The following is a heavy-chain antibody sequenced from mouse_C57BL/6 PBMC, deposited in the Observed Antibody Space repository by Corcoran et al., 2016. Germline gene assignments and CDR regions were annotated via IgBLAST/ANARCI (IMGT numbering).Heavy chain of an antibody. Sequence: QIPLVQSGPELKKPVETVKISCKTSGCTFTIYGMSLVKQAPGKGLKWMGGINTYSGVPTYADDFKGRFDFSFETSASTDYLQINNLKNEDTATYFCARSLYDNYAMDYWGQGTSVTVS. CDR1: GCTFTIYG. J-gene: IGHJ4*01. V-gene: IGHV9-3*01. CDR3: ARSLYDNYAMDY. D-gene: IGHD2-3*01. CDR2: INTYSGVP.